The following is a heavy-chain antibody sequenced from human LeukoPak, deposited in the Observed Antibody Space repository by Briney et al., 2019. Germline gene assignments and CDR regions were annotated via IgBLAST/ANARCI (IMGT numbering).Heavy chain of an antibody. CDR3: ARGGGHNWNYGTGYYYMDV. CDR1: GGTFSSYA. V-gene: IGHV1-69*05. J-gene: IGHJ6*03. D-gene: IGHD1-7*01. CDR2: IIPIFGTA. Sequence: GASVKVSCKASGGTFSSYAISWVRQAPGQGLEWMGGIIPIFGTANYAQKFQGRVTITTDESTSTAYMELSSLRSEDTAVYYCARGGGHNWNYGTGYYYMDVWGKGTTVTVSS.